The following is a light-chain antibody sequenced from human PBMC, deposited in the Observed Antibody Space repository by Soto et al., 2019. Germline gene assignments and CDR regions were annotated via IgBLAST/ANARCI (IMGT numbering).Light chain of an antibody. CDR2: YDD. J-gene: IGLJ3*02. CDR1: SSNIESNA. CDR3: ATWDDSLNAWV. V-gene: IGLV1-36*01. Sequence: QPVLTQPPSVSEAPRQRVTISCSGSSSNIESNAVNWFQQFPGKAPRLLIYYDDLLPSGVSDRFSGSKSGTSASLAISGLQSEDEADYYCATWDDSLNAWVFGGGTKVTVL.